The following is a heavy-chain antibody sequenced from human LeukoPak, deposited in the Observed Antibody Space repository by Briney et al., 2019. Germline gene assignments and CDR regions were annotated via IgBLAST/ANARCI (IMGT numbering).Heavy chain of an antibody. CDR3: ARVGVALAGTVGYFDY. CDR1: GFTVSSNY. D-gene: IGHD6-19*01. CDR2: IYSGGST. Sequence: GGSLRLSCAASGFTVSSNYVSWVRQAPGKGLECVLVIYSGGSTYYADSVKGRFTISRDNSKNTLYLQMNSLRAEDTAVYYCARVGVALAGTVGYFDYWGQGTLVTVSS. V-gene: IGHV3-66*01. J-gene: IGHJ4*02.